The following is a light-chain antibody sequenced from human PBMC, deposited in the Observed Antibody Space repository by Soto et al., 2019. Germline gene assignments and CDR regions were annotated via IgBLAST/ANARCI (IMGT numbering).Light chain of an antibody. CDR3: QQRSNLPLT. J-gene: IGKJ4*01. CDR2: DAS. V-gene: IGKV3-11*01. CDR1: QSVSSY. Sequence: EIVLTQSPATLSLSPGERATLSCRASQSVSSYLAWYQQKPGQAPRLLIYDASNRATGIQARFSGSGSGTYFTLTISSLEPEDFAVYYCQQRSNLPLTFGGGTKVEIK.